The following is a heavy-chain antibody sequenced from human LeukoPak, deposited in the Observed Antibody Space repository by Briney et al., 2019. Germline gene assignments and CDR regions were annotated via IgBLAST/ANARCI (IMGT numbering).Heavy chain of an antibody. J-gene: IGHJ4*02. D-gene: IGHD4-23*01. V-gene: IGHV4-34*01. CDR2: INHSGST. CDR3: ASGNSVGE. CDR1: GGSFSGYY. Sequence: PSETLSLTCAVYGGSFSGYYWNWIRQPPGKGLGWIGEINHSGSTNYNPSLKSRVTISVDTSKNQFSLKLSSVTAADTAVYYCASGNSVGEWGQGTLVTVSS.